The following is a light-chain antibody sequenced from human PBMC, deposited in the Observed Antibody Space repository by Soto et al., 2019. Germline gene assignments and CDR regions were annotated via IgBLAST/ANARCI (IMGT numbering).Light chain of an antibody. V-gene: IGKV3-15*01. CDR2: GAS. CDR3: QQYNNWWT. J-gene: IGKJ1*01. CDR1: QSVSSN. Sequence: EIVMTQSPATLSVSPGERATLSCRASQSVSSNLAWYQQKPGQAPRLLIYGASTRATGIPVRFSGSGSGTEFTLTISSLQSEDFAVYYCQQYNNWWTFGQGTKV.